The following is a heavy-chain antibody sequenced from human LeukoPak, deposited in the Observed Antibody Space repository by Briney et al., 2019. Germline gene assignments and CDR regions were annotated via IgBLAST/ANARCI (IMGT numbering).Heavy chain of an antibody. CDR1: GFDFSQHW. CDR3: ARGTSRGAGCDFLDS. D-gene: IGHD3-10*01. J-gene: IGHJ4*02. V-gene: IGHV3-7*01. CDR2: IKRGGSEK. Sequence: GGSLRLSCAVSGFDFSQHWMTWVRQAPGKGLEWVADIKRGGSEKNYVDSVKGRFTISRDDTKNSLYLQMTSLRAEDTAIYYCARGTSRGAGCDFLDSWGPGNLVSVSS.